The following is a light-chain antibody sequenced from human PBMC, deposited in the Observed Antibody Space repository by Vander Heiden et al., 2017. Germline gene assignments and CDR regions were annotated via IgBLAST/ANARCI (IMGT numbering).Light chain of an antibody. CDR1: QNIDTW. Sequence: DIQMTQSPSTLSASVGDRVTITCRASQNIDTWLAWYQKKPGKAPKLLIYVASSLERGVPRRFSGGGYRKEITLTIDSLPPDDVACYYWQYARNSWTFGPGTGVEVK. J-gene: IGKJ1*01. CDR2: VAS. CDR3: QYARNSWT. V-gene: IGKV1-5*01.